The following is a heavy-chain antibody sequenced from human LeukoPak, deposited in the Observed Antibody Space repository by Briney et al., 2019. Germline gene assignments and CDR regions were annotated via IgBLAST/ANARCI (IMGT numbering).Heavy chain of an antibody. Sequence: GGSLRLSCAASGFTLSSYAMHWVRQAPGKGLEWVAVISYDGSNKYYADSVKGRFTISRDNAKNSLYLQMNSLRAEDTAVYYCARVVGATFYYYYYMDVWGKGTTVTVSS. CDR2: ISYDGSNK. CDR3: ARVVGATFYYYYYMDV. J-gene: IGHJ6*03. D-gene: IGHD1-26*01. V-gene: IGHV3-30-3*01. CDR1: GFTLSSYA.